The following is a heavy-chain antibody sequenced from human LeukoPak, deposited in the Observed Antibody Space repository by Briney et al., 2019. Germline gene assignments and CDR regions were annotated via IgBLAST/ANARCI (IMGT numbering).Heavy chain of an antibody. J-gene: IGHJ4*02. D-gene: IGHD2-21*02. CDR2: IRSKANSYAT. Sequence: PGGSLRLSCAASGFTFSGSAMHWVRQASGKGLEWVGRIRSKANSYATAYAASVKGRFTISRDASKNTAYLQMNSLKTEDTAVSYCTLILATASDTDYWGQGTLVTVSS. CDR3: TLILATASDTDY. V-gene: IGHV3-73*01. CDR1: GFTFSGSA.